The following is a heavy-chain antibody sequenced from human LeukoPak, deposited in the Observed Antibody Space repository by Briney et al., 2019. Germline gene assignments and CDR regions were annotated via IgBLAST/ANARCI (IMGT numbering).Heavy chain of an antibody. Sequence: ASVKVSCNASGYTFTSYGISWVRQAPGQAPEWMGWISAYNGNTNYAQKLQGRVTMTTDTSTSTAYMELRSLRSDDTAVYYCARDSLYCSGGSCYSRYYYGMDVWGQGTTVTVSS. J-gene: IGHJ6*02. D-gene: IGHD2-15*01. V-gene: IGHV1-18*01. CDR2: ISAYNGNT. CDR3: ARDSLYCSGGSCYSRYYYGMDV. CDR1: GYTFTSYG.